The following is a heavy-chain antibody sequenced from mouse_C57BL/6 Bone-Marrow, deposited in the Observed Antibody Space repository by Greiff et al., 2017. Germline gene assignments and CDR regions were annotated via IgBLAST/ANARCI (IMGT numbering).Heavy chain of an antibody. CDR2: ISNGGGST. V-gene: IGHV5-12*01. Sequence: EVMLVESGGGLVQPGGSLKLSCAASGFTFSDYYMYWVRQTPEKRLEWVAYISNGGGSTYYPDTVKGRFTISRDNAKNTLYLQMSRLKSEDTAMYYSARLWDWVVAYWGQGTLVTVSA. CDR1: GFTFSDYY. CDR3: ARLWDWVVAY. D-gene: IGHD4-1*01. J-gene: IGHJ3*01.